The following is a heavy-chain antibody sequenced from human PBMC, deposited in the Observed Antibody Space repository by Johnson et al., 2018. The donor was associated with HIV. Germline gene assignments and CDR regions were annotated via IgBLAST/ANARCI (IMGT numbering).Heavy chain of an antibody. J-gene: IGHJ3*02. CDR3: VRDLPYCSGGFCQTDGFDI. Sequence: VQLVESGGDLVQPGGSRRLSCAASGFMFGTYWMSWVRQGPGKGLEWVGNINHDGSEKYYVGSVKGRFTISRDNTKNSLYLQMNSLRVEDTAVYYCVRDLPYCSGGFCQTDGFDIWGQGTMVTASS. CDR2: INHDGSEK. CDR1: GFMFGTYW. D-gene: IGHD2-15*01. V-gene: IGHV3-7*05.